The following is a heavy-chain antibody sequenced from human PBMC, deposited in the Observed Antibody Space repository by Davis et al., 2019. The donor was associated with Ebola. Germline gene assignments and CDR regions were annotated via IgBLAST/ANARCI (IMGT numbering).Heavy chain of an antibody. D-gene: IGHD3-22*01. CDR1: GFTFSSYW. V-gene: IGHV3-7*01. Sequence: GGSLRLSCAASGFTFSSYWMSWVRQAPGKGLEWVANIKQDGSEKYYVDSVKGRFTISRDNAKNSLYLQMNSLRAEDTAVYYCARDPPKYYYDSSGYYILSYGMDVWGKGTTVTVSS. CDR3: ARDPPKYYYDSSGYYILSYGMDV. J-gene: IGHJ6*04. CDR2: IKQDGSEK.